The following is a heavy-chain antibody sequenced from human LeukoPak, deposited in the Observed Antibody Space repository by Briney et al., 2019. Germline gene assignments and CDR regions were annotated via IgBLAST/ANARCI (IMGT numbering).Heavy chain of an antibody. Sequence: SETLSLTCTVSGGSISSSSYYWGWIRQPPGKGLEWIGSIYYSGSTYYNPSLKSRVTISVDASKNQFSLKLSSVAAADTAVYYCASPQVAGVYYYYGMDVWGQGTTVTVSS. CDR1: GGSISSSSYY. V-gene: IGHV4-39*07. CDR2: IYYSGST. CDR3: ASPQVAGVYYYYGMDV. J-gene: IGHJ6*02. D-gene: IGHD6-19*01.